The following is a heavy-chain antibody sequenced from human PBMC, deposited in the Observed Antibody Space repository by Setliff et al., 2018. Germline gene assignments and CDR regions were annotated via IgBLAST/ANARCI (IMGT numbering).Heavy chain of an antibody. CDR1: GYTFSSSG. V-gene: IGHV1-18*01. CDR3: SRLVRYCTTTACQRASGAEV. CDR2: ISAYSGNT. D-gene: IGHD2-8*01. Sequence: ASVKVSCKASGYTFSSSGITWVRQAPGQGLEWMGRISAYSGNTNYAQKFQGRVTMTTDSSTSTAYMELRSLTSDDTAVYYCSRLVRYCTTTACQRASGAEVWGQGTVVTVS. J-gene: IGHJ4*02.